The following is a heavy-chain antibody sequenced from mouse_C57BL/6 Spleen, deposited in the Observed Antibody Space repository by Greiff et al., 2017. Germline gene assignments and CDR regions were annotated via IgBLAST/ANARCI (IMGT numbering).Heavy chain of an antibody. J-gene: IGHJ4*01. Sequence: EVQVVESGGGLVKPGGSLKLSCAASGFTFSSYAMSWVRQTPEKRLEWVATISDGGSYTYYPDNVKGRFTISRDNAKNNLYLQMSHLKSEDTAMYYCARDIITTVVASPFYAMDYWGQGTSVTVSS. CDR1: GFTFSSYA. CDR3: ARDIITTVVASPFYAMDY. V-gene: IGHV5-4*01. D-gene: IGHD1-1*01. CDR2: ISDGGSYT.